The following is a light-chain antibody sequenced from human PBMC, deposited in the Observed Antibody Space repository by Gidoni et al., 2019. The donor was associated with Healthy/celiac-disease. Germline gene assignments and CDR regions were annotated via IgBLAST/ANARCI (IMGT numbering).Light chain of an antibody. CDR1: QSVSSY. Sequence: EIVLTQSPATLSLSPGERATLSCRASQSVSSYLAWYQQKLGQAPRLLIYYASNRATGIPARFSGSGSGTDFTLTISSLEPEDFAVYYCQQRSNWPPPYTFGQGTKLEIK. CDR3: QQRSNWPPPYT. V-gene: IGKV3-11*01. J-gene: IGKJ2*01. CDR2: YAS.